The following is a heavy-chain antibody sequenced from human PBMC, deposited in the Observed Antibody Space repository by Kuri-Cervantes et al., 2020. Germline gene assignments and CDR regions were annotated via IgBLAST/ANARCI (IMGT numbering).Heavy chain of an antibody. J-gene: IGHJ4*02. CDR3: TTGTLGYCSGGSCYWVDY. Sequence: GGSLRLSCAASGFIFSNDWMSWVRQAPGKGLEWVGRIKNKIDGGTTDYAAPVKGRFTISRDDSKNTLYLQMNSLKTEDTAVYYCTTGTLGYCSGGSCYWVDYWGQGTLVTVSS. D-gene: IGHD2-15*01. V-gene: IGHV3-15*01. CDR1: GFIFSNDW. CDR2: IKNKIDGGTT.